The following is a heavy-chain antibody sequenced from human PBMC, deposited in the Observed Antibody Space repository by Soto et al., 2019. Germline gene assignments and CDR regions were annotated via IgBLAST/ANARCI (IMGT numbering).Heavy chain of an antibody. CDR1: GGTFSSYA. Sequence: SVKVSCKASGGTFSSYAISWVRQAPGQGLEWMGGIIPIFGTANYAQKFQGRVTITADESTSTAYMELSSLRSEDTAVYYCATLTREDISNGHQTHYYYGMDVWGQGTTVTVSS. D-gene: IGHD3-9*01. V-gene: IGHV1-69*13. CDR3: ATLTREDISNGHQTHYYYGMDV. CDR2: IIPIFGTA. J-gene: IGHJ6*02.